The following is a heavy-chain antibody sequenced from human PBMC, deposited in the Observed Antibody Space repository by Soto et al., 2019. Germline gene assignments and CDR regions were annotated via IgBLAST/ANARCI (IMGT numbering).Heavy chain of an antibody. V-gene: IGHV3-23*01. CDR3: THHTRGFYYYYSMDV. CDR2: ISDNGGNT. Sequence: EVQLLESGGGLVQPGGSLRLSCAASGFTFSSYAMSWVRQAPGKGLEWVSAISDNGGNTDFADSVKGRFAISRDNSKNTLYLQMNGLRAEDTAVYYCTHHTRGFYYYYSMDVWGKGTTVTVS. CDR1: GFTFSSYA. J-gene: IGHJ6*03.